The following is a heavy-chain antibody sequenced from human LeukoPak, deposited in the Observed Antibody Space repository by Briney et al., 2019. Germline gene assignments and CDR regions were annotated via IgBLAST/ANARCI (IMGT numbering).Heavy chain of an antibody. Sequence: GASVKVSCKASGYTFTGYYMHWVRQAPGQGLEWMGRINPNSGGTNYAQKFQGRVTMTRDTSISTAYMELSRLRSDDTAVYYCARSKDSSGWLPPKYWGQGTLVTVSS. CDR3: ARSKDSSGWLPPKY. CDR1: GYTFTGYY. CDR2: INPNSGGT. V-gene: IGHV1-2*06. J-gene: IGHJ4*02. D-gene: IGHD6-19*01.